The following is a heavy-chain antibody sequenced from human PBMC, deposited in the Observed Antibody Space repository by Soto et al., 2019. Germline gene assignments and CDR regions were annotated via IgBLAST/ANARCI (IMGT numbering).Heavy chain of an antibody. Sequence: SETLSLTCAVYGGSFSGYYWSWIRQPPGKGLEWIEEINHSGSTNYNPSLKSRVTISVDTSKNQFSLKLSSVTAADTAVYYCARGAVVPAAISYYYGMDVWGQGTTVTVSS. D-gene: IGHD2-2*01. CDR2: INHSGST. V-gene: IGHV4-34*01. J-gene: IGHJ6*02. CDR1: GGSFSGYY. CDR3: ARGAVVPAAISYYYGMDV.